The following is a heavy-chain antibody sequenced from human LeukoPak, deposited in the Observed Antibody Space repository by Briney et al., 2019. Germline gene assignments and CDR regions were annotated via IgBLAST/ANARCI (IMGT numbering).Heavy chain of an antibody. Sequence: SVKVSCKASGYTFSSYAISWVRQAPGQGREWMEGIIPIFDTGNYAQKFQGRLTITADESTSTAYMELSSLRSEDTAVYYCARTYYYDSSGYYFDYWGQGTLVIVSS. V-gene: IGHV1-69*01. D-gene: IGHD3-22*01. J-gene: IGHJ4*02. CDR1: GYTFSSYA. CDR2: IIPIFDTG. CDR3: ARTYYYDSSGYYFDY.